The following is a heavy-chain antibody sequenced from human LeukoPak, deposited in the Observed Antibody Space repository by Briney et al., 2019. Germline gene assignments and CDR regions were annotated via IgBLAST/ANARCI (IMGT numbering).Heavy chain of an antibody. CDR1: GFTFSSYA. CDR2: ISSSSSYV. V-gene: IGHV3-21*01. J-gene: IGHJ4*02. Sequence: GGSLRLSCAASGFTFSSYAMHWVRQAPGKGLEWVSSISSSSSYVYYADSVKGRFTISRDNAKNSLYLQMNSLRAEDTAVYYCAREVIAVAGTFDYWGQGTLVTVSS. D-gene: IGHD6-19*01. CDR3: AREVIAVAGTFDY.